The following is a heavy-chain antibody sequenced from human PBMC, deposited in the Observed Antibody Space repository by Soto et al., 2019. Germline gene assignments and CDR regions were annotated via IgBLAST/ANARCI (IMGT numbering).Heavy chain of an antibody. V-gene: IGHV3-11*01. D-gene: IGHD3-16*01. CDR3: AGDETGDLGEPNGDWYFEL. CDR2: ISSSGSTI. J-gene: IGHJ2*01. Sequence: QVQLVESGGGLVKPGGSLRLSCAASGFTFSDYYMSWVRQAPGKGLEWVSYISSSGSTIYYADSVKGRFTISRDNAKNSLYLQMNSLRAEDTAVYYWAGDETGDLGEPNGDWYFELWGRGTLVTVSS. CDR1: GFTFSDYY.